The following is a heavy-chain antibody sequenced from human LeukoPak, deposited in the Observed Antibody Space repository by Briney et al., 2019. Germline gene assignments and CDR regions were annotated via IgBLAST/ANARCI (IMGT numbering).Heavy chain of an antibody. J-gene: IGHJ3*02. V-gene: IGHV3-33*01. CDR2: IWYDGSNK. CDR3: TRVGYSDYELYDAFDI. CDR1: GFTFSSYG. D-gene: IGHD4-11*01. Sequence: GRSLRLSCAASGFTFSSYGMHWVRQAPGRGLEWVADIWYDGSNKYYADSVKGRFTISRDNSKNTLYLQMNSLKTEDTAVYYCTRVGYSDYELYDAFDIWGQGTMVTVSS.